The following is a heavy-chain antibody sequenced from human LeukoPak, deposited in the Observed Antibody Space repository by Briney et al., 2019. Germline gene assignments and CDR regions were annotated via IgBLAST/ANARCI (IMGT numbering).Heavy chain of an antibody. V-gene: IGHV1-69*06. J-gene: IGHJ6*03. Sequence: ASVKVSCKAAGDTISAYSLNWVRQAPGQGLEWMGGIIPIFGRAYYAQNLQGRVTITADKSTSTAYMELSCLGSEDTAIYYCAKGRGRLHVNRGVYNYHYYMEVWGTGTTVIVSS. CDR1: GDTISAYS. D-gene: IGHD3-10*01. CDR2: IIPIFGRA. CDR3: AKGRGRLHVNRGVYNYHYYMEV.